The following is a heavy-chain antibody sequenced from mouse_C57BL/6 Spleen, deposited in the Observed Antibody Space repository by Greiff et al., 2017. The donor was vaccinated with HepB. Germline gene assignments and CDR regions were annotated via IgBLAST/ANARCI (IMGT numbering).Heavy chain of an antibody. CDR2: ISPNYGST. CDR3: ARRGSSYYFDY. D-gene: IGHD1-1*01. J-gene: IGHJ2*01. Sequence: VQLQQSGPELVKPGASVKISCKASGYSFTDYNMNWVKQSNGKSLEWIGVISPNYGSTSYNQKFKGKATLTADQTSSTAYMQLISLTTADSAVYYCARRGSSYYFDYWGQGTTLTVSS. CDR1: GYSFTDYN. V-gene: IGHV1-39*01.